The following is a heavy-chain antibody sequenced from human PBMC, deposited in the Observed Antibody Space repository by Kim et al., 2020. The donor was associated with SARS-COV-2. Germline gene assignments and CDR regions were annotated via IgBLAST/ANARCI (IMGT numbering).Heavy chain of an antibody. CDR2: ISAYNGNT. Sequence: ASVKVSCKASGYIFTSYGISWVRQAPGQGLEWMGWISAYNGNTNYAQKLQGRVTMTTDTSTSTAYMELRSLRSDDTAVYYCARDQVSSSNHCSGGSCYSINSYYYGMDVWGQGTTVTVSS. V-gene: IGHV1-18*01. CDR1: GYIFTSYG. D-gene: IGHD2-15*01. J-gene: IGHJ6*02. CDR3: ARDQVSSSNHCSGGSCYSINSYYYGMDV.